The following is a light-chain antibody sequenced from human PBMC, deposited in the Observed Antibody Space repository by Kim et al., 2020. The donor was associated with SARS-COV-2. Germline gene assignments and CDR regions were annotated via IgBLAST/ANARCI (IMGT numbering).Light chain of an antibody. CDR2: KDS. V-gene: IGLV3-27*01. CDR3: YSAADNNWV. Sequence: SVSPGQTARIPCSGDVLAKKYARWFQQKPGQAPVLVIYKDSERPSGIPERFSGSSSGTTVTLTISGAQVEDEADYYCYSAADNNWVFGGGTKLTVL. J-gene: IGLJ3*02. CDR1: VLAKKY.